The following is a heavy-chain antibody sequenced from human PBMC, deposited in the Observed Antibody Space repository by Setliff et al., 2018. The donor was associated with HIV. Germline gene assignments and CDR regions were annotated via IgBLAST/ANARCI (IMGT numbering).Heavy chain of an antibody. Sequence: GSLRLSCAASGFTFSDYYMTWIRQDPGKGLECISYISGSGSDINYEDSVKGRFTITRDNAKNSLYLQMNSLSAEDTAIYYCTRDPRPMDVWGKGTTVTVSS. CDR3: TRDPRPMDV. V-gene: IGHV3-11*01. CDR2: ISGSGSDI. CDR1: GFTFSDYY. J-gene: IGHJ6*04.